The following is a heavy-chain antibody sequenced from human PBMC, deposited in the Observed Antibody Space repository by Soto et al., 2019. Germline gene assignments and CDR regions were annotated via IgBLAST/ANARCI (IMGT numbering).Heavy chain of an antibody. CDR3: ARVGTVDFDY. D-gene: IGHD1-26*01. CDR1: GGTVSSYA. CDR2: IIPIFGTA. Sequence: AVKVSCNASGGTVSSYAISWLRQAPGQGLEWMGGIIPIFGTANYAQKFQGRVTITADESTSTAYMELSSLRSEDTAVYYCARVGTVDFDYWGQGTLLTVSS. V-gene: IGHV1-69*13. J-gene: IGHJ4*02.